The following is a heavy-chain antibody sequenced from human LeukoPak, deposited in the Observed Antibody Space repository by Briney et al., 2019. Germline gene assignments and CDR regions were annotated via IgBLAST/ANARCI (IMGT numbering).Heavy chain of an antibody. V-gene: IGHV3-21*01. D-gene: IGHD2-2*01. J-gene: IGHJ4*02. CDR3: ARAGQYQLLFRYYFDY. CDR2: ISSSSSYI. Sequence: GSLRLSCAASGFTFSSYSMNWVRQAPGKGLEWVSSISSSSSYIYYADSVKGRFTISRDNAKNSLYLQMNSLRAEDTAVYYCARAGQYQLLFRYYFDYWGQGTLVTVSS. CDR1: GFTFSSYS.